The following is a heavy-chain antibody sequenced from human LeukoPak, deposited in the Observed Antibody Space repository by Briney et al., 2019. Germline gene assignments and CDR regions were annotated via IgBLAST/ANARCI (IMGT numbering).Heavy chain of an antibody. V-gene: IGHV3-64D*09. CDR2: ISSNGGST. Sequence: PGGSLRLSCSASGFTFSSYAMHWVRQAPGKGLEYVSAISSNGGSTYYADSVKGRFTISRDNPKNTLYLQMSSLRAEDTAVYYCVKVGPREEGGWGQGTLVTVSS. CDR1: GFTFSSYA. J-gene: IGHJ4*02. CDR3: VKVGPREEGG. D-gene: IGHD5-24*01.